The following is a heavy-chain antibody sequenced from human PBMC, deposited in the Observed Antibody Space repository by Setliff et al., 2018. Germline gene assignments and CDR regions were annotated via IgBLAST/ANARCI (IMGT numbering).Heavy chain of an antibody. Sequence: ASVKVSCKVSGRSFTGHNLHWVRQAPGQGLEWMGWINPDSGDTHSPQKFQGRVTMTRDTSMSTVYMELTRLTSDDTAVYYCARDPKLVGAPERAFDYWGQGTQVTVSS. CDR2: INPDSGDT. J-gene: IGHJ4*02. V-gene: IGHV1-2*02. CDR3: ARDPKLVGAPERAFDY. D-gene: IGHD1-26*01. CDR1: GRSFTGHN.